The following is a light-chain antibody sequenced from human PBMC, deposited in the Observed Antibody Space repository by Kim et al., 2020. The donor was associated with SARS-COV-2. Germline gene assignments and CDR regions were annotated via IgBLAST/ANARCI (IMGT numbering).Light chain of an antibody. V-gene: IGLV2-14*04. Sequence: PGQSITISCTGTSSDVGGYNDVSWYQQHPGKAPKLMIYDVSKRPSGVSNRFSGSKSGNTASLTISGLQAEDEADYYCSSYTSSSHVFGTGTKVTVL. CDR2: DVS. CDR3: SSYTSSSHV. CDR1: SSDVGGYND. J-gene: IGLJ1*01.